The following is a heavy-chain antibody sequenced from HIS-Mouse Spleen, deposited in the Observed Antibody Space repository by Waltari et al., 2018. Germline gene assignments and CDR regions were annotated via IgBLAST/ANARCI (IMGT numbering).Heavy chain of an antibody. D-gene: IGHD1-26*01. J-gene: IGHJ4*02. CDR1: GYSISSGYY. CDR3: ARGIVGAAFDY. V-gene: IGHV4-38-2*02. Sequence: QVQLQESGPGLVKPSETLSLTCTVSGYSISSGYYLGWIRQPPGKGLEWIGSIYHSGSTYYNPSLKSRVTISVDTSKNQFSLKLSSVTAADTAVYYCARGIVGAAFDYWGQGTLVTVSS. CDR2: IYHSGST.